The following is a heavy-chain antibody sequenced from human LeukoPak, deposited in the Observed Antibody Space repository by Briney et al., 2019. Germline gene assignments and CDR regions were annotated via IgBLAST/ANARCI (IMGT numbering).Heavy chain of an antibody. J-gene: IGHJ4*02. CDR1: RFSFSNYA. V-gene: IGHV3-23*01. CDR2: ISGSGGIT. Sequence: GGSLRLSCAASRFSFSNYAMSWFRQAPGKGLEWVSAISGSGGITYYADSVKGRFTISRDNSKNTLYLRMNSLRAEDTAVYYCAKEGYSSSWNADFDYWGQGTLVIVSS. D-gene: IGHD6-13*01. CDR3: AKEGYSSSWNADFDY.